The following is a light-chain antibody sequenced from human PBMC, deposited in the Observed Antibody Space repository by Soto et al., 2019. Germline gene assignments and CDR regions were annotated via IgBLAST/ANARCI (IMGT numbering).Light chain of an antibody. J-gene: IGLJ1*01. CDR3: SSYTTASTYV. CDR2: DVS. Sequence: QSALTQPASVYGSPGQSITISCTGTSSDVGSFNYVSWYQQHPGKAPKVMIFDVSNRPSGASYRFSGSKSGNTASLTISGLQAEDEAYYYCSSYTTASTYVFGTGTKVTVL. CDR1: SSDVGSFNY. V-gene: IGLV2-14*01.